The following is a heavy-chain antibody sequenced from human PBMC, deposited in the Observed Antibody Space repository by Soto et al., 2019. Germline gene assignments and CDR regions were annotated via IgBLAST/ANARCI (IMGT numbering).Heavy chain of an antibody. Sequence: PGGSLRLSCAASGFTVSSNYMGWVRQAPGKGLEWVSVIYSGGSTYYADSVKGRFTISRDNSKNTLYLQMNSLRAEDTAVYYCARARDSYGPYYGMDVWGQGTTVTVSS. CDR1: GFTVSSNY. CDR3: ARARDSYGPYYGMDV. D-gene: IGHD5-18*01. V-gene: IGHV3-53*01. CDR2: IYSGGST. J-gene: IGHJ6*02.